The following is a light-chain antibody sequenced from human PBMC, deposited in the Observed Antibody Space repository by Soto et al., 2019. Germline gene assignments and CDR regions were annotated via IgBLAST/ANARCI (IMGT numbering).Light chain of an antibody. CDR3: QQYNSYMYT. CDR1: QSISSW. CDR2: KAS. Sequence: DIQMTQSPSTLSASVGDRVTITCRASQSISSWLAWYQQKPGKAPKLLIYKASSLESGVPSRFSGSGSGTEYTLTISRLQPDDFATYYCQQYNSYMYTFGQGNKLEIK. V-gene: IGKV1-5*03. J-gene: IGKJ2*01.